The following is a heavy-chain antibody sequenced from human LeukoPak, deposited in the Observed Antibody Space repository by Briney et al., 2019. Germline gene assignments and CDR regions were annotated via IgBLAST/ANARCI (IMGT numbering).Heavy chain of an antibody. CDR1: GYTFTGYY. J-gene: IGHJ4*02. CDR2: INPNSGGT. D-gene: IGHD3-22*01. CDR3: ARSTYYYDGSCYYGIGY. Sequence: ASVKASCKASGYTFTGYYMHWVRQAPGQGLEWMGWINPNSGGTNYAQKFQGRVTMTRDTSISTAYMELSRLRSDDTAVYYCARSTYYYDGSCYYGIGYWGRGTLVTVSS. V-gene: IGHV1-2*02.